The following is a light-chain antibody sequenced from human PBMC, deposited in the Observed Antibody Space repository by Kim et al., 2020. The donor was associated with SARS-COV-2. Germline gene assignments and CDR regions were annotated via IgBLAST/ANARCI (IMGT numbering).Light chain of an antibody. J-gene: IGKJ1*01. Sequence: SPGESATLSCRASQSVTSNYLAWYQQKPGQAPRLLIYGASSRATGIPDRFSGSGSGTDFTLTITRLEPEDSAVYYCQQYNRSPRTFGQGTKVDIK. V-gene: IGKV3-20*01. CDR3: QQYNRSPRT. CDR1: QSVTSNY. CDR2: GAS.